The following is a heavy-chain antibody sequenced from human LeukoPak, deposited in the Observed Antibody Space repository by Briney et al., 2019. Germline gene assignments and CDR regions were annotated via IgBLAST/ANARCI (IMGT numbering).Heavy chain of an antibody. D-gene: IGHD3-9*01. CDR2: INHSGST. Sequence: SETLSLTCAVYGGSFSGYYWSWIRQPPGKGLEWIGEINHSGSTNYNPSLKSRVTVSVDTSKNQFSLKLSSVTAADTAVYYCARLRYFDYWGQGTLVTVSS. CDR1: GGSFSGYY. CDR3: ARLRYFDY. J-gene: IGHJ4*02. V-gene: IGHV4-34*01.